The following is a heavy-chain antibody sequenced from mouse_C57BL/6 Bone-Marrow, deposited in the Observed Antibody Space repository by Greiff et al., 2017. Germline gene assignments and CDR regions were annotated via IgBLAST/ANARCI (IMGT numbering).Heavy chain of an antibody. Sequence: QVQLQQPGAELVMPGASVKLSCKASGYTFTSYWMHWVKQRPGQGLEWIGEIDPSDSYTNYNQKFKGKSTLTVDKSSSTAYMQLSSLTSEDSAVYYCARHTTVVADYWGQGTTLTVSS. CDR1: GYTFTSYW. J-gene: IGHJ2*01. V-gene: IGHV1-69*01. CDR3: ARHTTVVADY. CDR2: IDPSDSYT. D-gene: IGHD1-1*01.